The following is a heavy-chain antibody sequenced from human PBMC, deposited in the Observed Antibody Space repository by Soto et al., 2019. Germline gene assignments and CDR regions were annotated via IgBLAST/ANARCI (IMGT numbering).Heavy chain of an antibody. D-gene: IGHD6-19*01. CDR2: IWYDGSNA. Sequence: QVQLVESGGGVVQPGRSLRLSCAASGFTFSIFGMHWVRQAPGKGLEWAAIIWYDGSNAYYADSVRGRFTISRDNSKKTVYLQMNSPSAEDTDVYYCARDKGSSTVVSGISQEGYFESWGQGTLVSVSS. J-gene: IGHJ4*02. V-gene: IGHV3-33*01. CDR1: GFTFSIFG. CDR3: ARDKGSSTVVSGISQEGYFES.